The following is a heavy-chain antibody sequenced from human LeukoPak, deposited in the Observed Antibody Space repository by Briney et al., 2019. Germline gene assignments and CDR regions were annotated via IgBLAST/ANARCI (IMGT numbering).Heavy chain of an antibody. CDR3: ASSVGSTDY. CDR1: GESLSKYY. CDR2: INHRGST. V-gene: IGHV4-34*01. J-gene: IGHJ4*02. Sequence: SGSPSLTCAVSGESLSKYYCTWIRQSPGQGLEWIGEINHRGSTTLNPSLKSRVTLSVDTAKRQLSLKLTSVTAADAAVYYGASSVGSTDYWGQGTLVTVSS. D-gene: IGHD1-26*01.